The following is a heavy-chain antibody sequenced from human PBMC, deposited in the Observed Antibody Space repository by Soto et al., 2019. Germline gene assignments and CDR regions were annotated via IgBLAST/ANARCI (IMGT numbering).Heavy chain of an antibody. CDR2: IYYSGNT. J-gene: IGHJ5*02. V-gene: IGHV4-31*02. CDR1: GDSISKAGYY. CDR3: ARAVISQYCSRPTCPPPRFDH. D-gene: IGHD2-2*01. Sequence: SETLSLTCTVSGDSISKAGYYWTWIRQRPGKGLEWIGYIYYSGNTHYNPSLKNRLTLSVDTSKNHFSLKLSYVTAADTAVYYCARAVISQYCSRPTCPPPRFDHWAPGTQVTVSS.